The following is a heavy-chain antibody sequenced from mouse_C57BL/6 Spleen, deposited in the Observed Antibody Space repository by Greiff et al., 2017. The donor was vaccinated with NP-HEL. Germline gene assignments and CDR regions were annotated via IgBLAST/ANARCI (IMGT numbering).Heavy chain of an antibody. CDR3: ARGGGINWYFDV. Sequence: VEPGASVKISCKASGYAFSSSWMNWVKQRPGKGLEWIGRIYPGDGDTNYNGKFKGKATLTADKSSSTAYMQLSSLTSEDSAVYFCARGGGINWYFDVWGTGTTVTVSS. J-gene: IGHJ1*03. CDR1: GYAFSSSW. V-gene: IGHV1-82*01. CDR2: IYPGDGDT.